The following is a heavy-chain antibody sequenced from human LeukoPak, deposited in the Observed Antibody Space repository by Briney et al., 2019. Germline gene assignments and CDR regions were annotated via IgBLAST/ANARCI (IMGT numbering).Heavy chain of an antibody. D-gene: IGHD5-18*01. V-gene: IGHV3-74*01. CDR2: INSDGGNT. CDR3: AKDPGYRDF. Sequence: GGSLRLSCSASGFTFRTSWMHWVRQGPGKGLLWVAHINSDGGNTAYADSVKGRFTISRDNAKSTLYLQMNSLRAEDTAMYFCAKDPGYRDFWGQGTLVTVSS. CDR1: GFTFRTSW. J-gene: IGHJ4*02.